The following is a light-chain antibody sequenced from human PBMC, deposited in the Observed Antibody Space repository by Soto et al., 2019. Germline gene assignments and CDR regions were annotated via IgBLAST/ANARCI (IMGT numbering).Light chain of an antibody. CDR3: QQYKSYRT. CDR2: DAS. Sequence: DIQMTQSPSTLSASVGDRVTITCRASQTISNWLAWYQQKPGKAPKVLIYDASSLESGVPSRFSGSGSGTDFTLTISSLQPDDFATYYCQQYKSYRTFGQGTKVEIK. CDR1: QTISNW. V-gene: IGKV1-5*01. J-gene: IGKJ1*01.